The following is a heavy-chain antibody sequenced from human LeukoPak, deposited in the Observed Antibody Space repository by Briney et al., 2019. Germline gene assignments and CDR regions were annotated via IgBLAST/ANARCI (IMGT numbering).Heavy chain of an antibody. CDR3: ARDRPLTSDYYYDSSGYYPDY. V-gene: IGHV3-74*01. CDR1: GFTFSAYW. J-gene: IGHJ4*02. Sequence: GGSLRLSCAASGFTFSAYWMHWVRQAPGKGLVWVSRINTDGSSPTYAASVKGRFTISRDNSKNTLYLQMNSLRAEDTAVYYCARDRPLTSDYYYDSSGYYPDYWGQGTLVTVSS. CDR2: INTDGSSP. D-gene: IGHD3-22*01.